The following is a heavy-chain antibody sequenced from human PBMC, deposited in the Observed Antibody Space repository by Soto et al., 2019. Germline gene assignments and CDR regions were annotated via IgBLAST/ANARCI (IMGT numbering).Heavy chain of an antibody. CDR3: ARSIVMVTALDY. J-gene: IGHJ4*02. D-gene: IGHD2-21*02. CDR1: GYTFTSYA. CDR2: INAGNGNT. Sequence: QVQLVQSGAEEKKPGASVKVSCKASGYTFTSYAMHWVRQAPGQRLEWMGWINAGNGNTKYSQKFHGRVTITRDTSESTAYMELSSLRSEDPAVYYCARSIVMVTALDYWGQRSLVTVSS. V-gene: IGHV1-3*05.